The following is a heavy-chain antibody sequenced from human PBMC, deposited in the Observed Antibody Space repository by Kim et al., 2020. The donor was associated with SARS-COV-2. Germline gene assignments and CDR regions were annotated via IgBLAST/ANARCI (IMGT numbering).Heavy chain of an antibody. Sequence: ASVKVSCKASGYTFTGHFMHWVRQAPGQGPEWMGHINPNSGGTNYAQKFQGRVTMTRDTSISTAYMELSSLTSDDTAVYYCARAGSGASYNPNDYWGQGTLVTVSS. D-gene: IGHD3-10*01. CDR3: ARAGSGASYNPNDY. V-gene: IGHV1-2*06. CDR1: GYTFTGHF. CDR2: INPNSGGT. J-gene: IGHJ4*02.